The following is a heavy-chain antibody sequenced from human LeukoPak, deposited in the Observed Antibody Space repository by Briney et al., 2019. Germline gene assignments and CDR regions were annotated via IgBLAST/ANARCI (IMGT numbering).Heavy chain of an antibody. CDR3: ARSSVGTITAGHFDY. J-gene: IGHJ4*02. V-gene: IGHV1-18*01. D-gene: IGHD5-12*01. CDR2: SSGYNDNT. CDR1: GYTFSSYG. Sequence: ASVKVSCKASGYTFSSYGIAGVRQAPGQGLEWMGWSSGYNDNTNYAQKLQGRVSMTTDTSTTTDYMELRSLTSDDTALYYCARSSVGTITAGHFDYWGQGTLVTVSS.